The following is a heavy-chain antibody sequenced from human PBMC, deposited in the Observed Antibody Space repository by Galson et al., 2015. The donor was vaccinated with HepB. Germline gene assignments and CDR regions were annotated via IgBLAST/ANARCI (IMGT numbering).Heavy chain of an antibody. V-gene: IGHV3-21*04. CDR1: GFTFSPYS. CDR2: ISGSSYYI. Sequence: SLRLSCAASGFTFSPYSMHWFRQAPGKGLEWVSSISGSSYYIYYAASVKGRFTISRDNAKNSLYLQMKSLRAEDTAVYYCARAPDYTDHYYYGMDVWGQGTTVTVSS. CDR3: ARAPDYTDHYYYGMDV. D-gene: IGHD4-11*01. J-gene: IGHJ6*02.